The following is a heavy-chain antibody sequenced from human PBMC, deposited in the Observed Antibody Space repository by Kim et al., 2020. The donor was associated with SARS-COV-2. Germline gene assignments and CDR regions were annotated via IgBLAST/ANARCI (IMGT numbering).Heavy chain of an antibody. J-gene: IGHJ4*02. V-gene: IGHV4-34*01. CDR3: AISKGWLVRGGY. D-gene: IGHD6-19*01. Sequence: NYNPSRKGRVTISLDTSKNQFSLKLSSVPAADTAVYYCAISKGWLVRGGYWGQGTLVTVSS.